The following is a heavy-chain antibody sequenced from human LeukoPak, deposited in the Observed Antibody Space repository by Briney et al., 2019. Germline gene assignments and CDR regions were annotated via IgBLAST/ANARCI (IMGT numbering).Heavy chain of an antibody. Sequence: ASVKVSCKASGYTFTGYYMRWVRQAPGQGLEWMGWINPNSGGTNYAQKFQGRVTMTRDTSISTAYMELSRLRSDHTAVYYCARARRIAVAGSLQNWFDPWGQGTLVTVSS. J-gene: IGHJ5*02. D-gene: IGHD6-19*01. CDR2: INPNSGGT. CDR1: GYTFTGYY. V-gene: IGHV1-2*02. CDR3: ARARRIAVAGSLQNWFDP.